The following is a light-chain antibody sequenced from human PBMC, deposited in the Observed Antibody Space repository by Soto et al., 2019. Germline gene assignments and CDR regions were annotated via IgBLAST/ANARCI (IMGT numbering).Light chain of an antibody. CDR1: TSDVGGYNY. Sequence: QSALTQPPSASGSPGQSVTISCTGTTSDVGGYNYVSWYQQHPGQAPKVIIYEVNKRPSGVPDRFSGSKSGNTASLTVSGLQPDDEADYFCCSYTASTIYVFGTGTKLTVL. CDR2: EVN. CDR3: CSYTASTIYV. V-gene: IGLV2-8*01. J-gene: IGLJ1*01.